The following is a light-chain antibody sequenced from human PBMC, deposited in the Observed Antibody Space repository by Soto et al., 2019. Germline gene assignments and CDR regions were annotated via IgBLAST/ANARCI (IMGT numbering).Light chain of an antibody. V-gene: IGKV1-9*01. Sequence: DIQLTQSPSFLSASVGDRVTITCRASQDVSRYLAWYQQKPGKAPNLLIYAASTLRSGDPSRFSGSGSETEFTRTISRQQPEEFATYYCQQLNSDVFAVGPGTKVDSK. CDR2: AAS. CDR1: QDVSRY. CDR3: QQLNSDVFA. J-gene: IGKJ3*01.